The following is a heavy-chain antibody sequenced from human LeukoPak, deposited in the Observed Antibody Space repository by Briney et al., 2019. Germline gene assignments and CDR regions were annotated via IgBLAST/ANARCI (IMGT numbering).Heavy chain of an antibody. CDR1: GFTFSSYG. CDR2: ISHDAKST. V-gene: IGHV3-30*03. J-gene: IGHJ4*02. Sequence: GRSLRLSCATSGFTFSSYGMHWVRQVPGKGLEWVTVISHDAKSTYHVDSVKGRFTISRDNSKNTLYLQMNSLRAEDTAVYYCASRYYDSSGYPFDYWGQGTLVTVSS. CDR3: ASRYYDSSGYPFDY. D-gene: IGHD3-22*01.